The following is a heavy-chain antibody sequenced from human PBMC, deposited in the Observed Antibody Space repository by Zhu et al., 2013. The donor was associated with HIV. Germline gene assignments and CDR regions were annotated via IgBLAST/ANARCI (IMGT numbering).Heavy chain of an antibody. CDR3: ARGVGYYGSGSYLSLGYGMDV. J-gene: IGHJ6*02. Sequence: QVQLVQSGAEVKKPGASVKVSCKASGYTFTGYYMHWVRQAPGQGLEWMGWINPNSGGTNYAQKFQGRVTMTRDTSISTAYMELSRLRSDDTAVYYCARGVGYYGSGSYLSLGYGMDVWGQGTTVTVSS. CDR1: GYTFTGYY. CDR2: INPNSGGT. V-gene: IGHV1-2*02. D-gene: IGHD3-10*01.